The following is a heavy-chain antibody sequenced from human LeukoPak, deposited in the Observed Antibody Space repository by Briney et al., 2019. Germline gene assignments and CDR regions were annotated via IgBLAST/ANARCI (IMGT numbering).Heavy chain of an antibody. CDR2: ISSSSSCI. Sequence: PGGSLRLSCAASGFTFSSYSMNWVRQAPGKGLEWVSSISSSSSCIYYADSVKGRFTISRDNAKNSLYLQMNSLRAEDTAVYYCARDISPKYSSSWPLDYWGQGTLVTVSS. CDR3: ARDISPKYSSSWPLDY. V-gene: IGHV3-21*01. CDR1: GFTFSSYS. J-gene: IGHJ4*02. D-gene: IGHD6-13*01.